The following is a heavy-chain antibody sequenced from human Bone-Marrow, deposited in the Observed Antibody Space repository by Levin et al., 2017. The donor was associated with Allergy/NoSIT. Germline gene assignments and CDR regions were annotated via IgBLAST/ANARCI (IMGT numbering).Heavy chain of an antibody. D-gene: IGHD3-22*01. CDR2: INQDGSNN. J-gene: IGHJ5*02. Sequence: AGGSLRLSCAASGFTFSSYWMSWVRQAPGRGLAWVANINQDGSNNYYVDSVKGRFTISRDNAKNSLYLEMSSLRADDTAVYYCARKKYYYDSSSMGWFDPWGQGTLVTVSS. CDR1: GFTFSSYW. V-gene: IGHV3-7*01. CDR3: ARKKYYYDSSSMGWFDP.